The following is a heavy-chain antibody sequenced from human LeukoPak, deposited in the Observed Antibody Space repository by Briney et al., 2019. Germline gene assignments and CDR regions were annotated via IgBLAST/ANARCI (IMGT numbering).Heavy chain of an antibody. CDR1: GGSISSYY. CDR2: IYFSGST. Sequence: PSETLSLTCTVSGGSISSYYWSWIRQPPGKGLEWIGYIYFSGSTNYNPSLKSRVTISVDTSKNQFSLKLSSVTAADTAVYYCAKGDYYDFDYWGQGTLVTVSS. J-gene: IGHJ4*02. CDR3: AKGDYYDFDY. V-gene: IGHV4-59*08. D-gene: IGHD3-10*01.